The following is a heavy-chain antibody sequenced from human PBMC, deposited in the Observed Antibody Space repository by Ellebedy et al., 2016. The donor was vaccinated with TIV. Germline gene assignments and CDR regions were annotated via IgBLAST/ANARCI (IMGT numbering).Heavy chain of an antibody. Sequence: GESLKISCAASGFTFGGHSMTWVRQAPGKGLAWISAVSSSSSAIFYADSVKGRVSISRDNARNSLSLPMNTLRDEDTAVYYCTRAREYSNGWYYPDFWGQGTLVAVSS. CDR1: GFTFGGHS. D-gene: IGHD6-19*01. CDR3: TRAREYSNGWYYPDF. CDR2: VSSSSSAI. V-gene: IGHV3-48*02. J-gene: IGHJ4*02.